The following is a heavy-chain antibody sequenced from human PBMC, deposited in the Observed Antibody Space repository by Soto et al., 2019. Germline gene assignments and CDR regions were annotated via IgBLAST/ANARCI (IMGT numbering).Heavy chain of an antibody. Sequence: EVQLLESGGGLVQPGGSLRLSCGVSGFTFNDFEMNWVRQAPGKGLERLAYIDGSETTKKYADSVRGRFTISRDNDNNSLFLQMSSLSAADTAICYCARGFGRFNSWGQGTLVSVSS. CDR2: IDGSETTK. CDR3: ARGFGRFNS. J-gene: IGHJ4*02. D-gene: IGHD3-10*01. V-gene: IGHV3-48*03. CDR1: GFTFNDFE.